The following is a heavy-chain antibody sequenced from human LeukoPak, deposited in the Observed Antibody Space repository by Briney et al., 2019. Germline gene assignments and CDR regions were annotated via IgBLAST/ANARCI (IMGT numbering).Heavy chain of an antibody. Sequence: GGSLRLSCAASGFTFSTYAIHWVRQAPGKGLEWVSVISYDGNNKYYADSVKGRFTISRDNSKNTLYLQMNGLRTEDTAVYYCARDYDSIHAFDIWGQGTMVTVSS. V-gene: IGHV3-30-3*01. CDR1: GFTFSTYA. D-gene: IGHD5-12*01. J-gene: IGHJ3*02. CDR3: ARDYDSIHAFDI. CDR2: ISYDGNNK.